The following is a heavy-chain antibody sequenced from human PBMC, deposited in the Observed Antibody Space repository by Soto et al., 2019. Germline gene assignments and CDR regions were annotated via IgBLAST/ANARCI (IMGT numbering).Heavy chain of an antibody. V-gene: IGHV5-10-1*01. CDR2: IDPSDSYT. J-gene: IGHJ4*02. CDR1: GYSFTSYW. CDR3: ARQFYVWGSYRLPDY. Sequence: GESLKISCKGSGYSFTSYWISWVRQMPGKGLEWMGRIDPSDSYTNYSPSFQGHVTISADKSTSTAYLQWSSLKASDTAMYYCARQFYVWGSYRLPDYWGQGTLVTVSS. D-gene: IGHD3-16*02.